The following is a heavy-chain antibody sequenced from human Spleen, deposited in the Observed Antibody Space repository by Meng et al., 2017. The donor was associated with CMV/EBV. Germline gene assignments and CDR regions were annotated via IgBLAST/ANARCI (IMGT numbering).Heavy chain of an antibody. D-gene: IGHD3-16*01. CDR3: AKDLLLFGGPNAYLDY. CDR2: IRHDGTNK. V-gene: IGHV3-30*02. CDR1: GLNFKIYG. J-gene: IGHJ4*02. Sequence: GGSLRLSCATSGLNFKIYGMHWVRQLPGKGLEWVAFIRHDGTNKFYGDSVKGRFTISRDNSKNTVYLQMNSLRPEETAVYYCAKDLLLFGGPNAYLDYWGQGTLVTVSS.